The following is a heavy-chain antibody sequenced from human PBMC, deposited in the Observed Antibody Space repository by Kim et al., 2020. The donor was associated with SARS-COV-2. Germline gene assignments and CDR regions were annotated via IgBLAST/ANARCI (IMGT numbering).Heavy chain of an antibody. CDR3: AGGAFEVEIRGGTYYYYYGMDV. Sequence: SVKVSCKASGGTFSSYAISWVRQAPGQGLEWMGGIIPIFGTANYAQKFQGRVTITADESTSTAYMELSSLRSEDTAVYYCAGGAFEVEIRGGTYYYYYGMDVWGQGTTVTVSS. CDR2: IIPIFGTA. J-gene: IGHJ6*02. V-gene: IGHV1-69*13. D-gene: IGHD2-21*01. CDR1: GGTFSSYA.